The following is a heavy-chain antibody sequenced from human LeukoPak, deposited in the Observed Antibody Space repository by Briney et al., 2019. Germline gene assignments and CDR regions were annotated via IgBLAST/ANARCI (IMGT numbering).Heavy chain of an antibody. V-gene: IGHV3-21*01. Sequence: GGSLRLSCAASGFTFSSYSMNWVRQAPGKGLEWVSSISSSSSYIYYADSVKGRFTISGDNAKNSLYLQMNSLRAEDTAVYYCASSGELLAYFDYWGQGTLVTVSS. D-gene: IGHD1-26*01. CDR3: ASSGELLAYFDY. CDR1: GFTFSSYS. J-gene: IGHJ4*02. CDR2: ISSSSSYI.